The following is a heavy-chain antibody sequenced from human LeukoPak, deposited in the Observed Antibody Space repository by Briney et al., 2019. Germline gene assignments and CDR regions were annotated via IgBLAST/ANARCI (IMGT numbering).Heavy chain of an antibody. CDR1: GGSISSSSYY. D-gene: IGHD3-10*01. Sequence: SETLSLTCTVSGGSISSSSYYWGWIRQPPGKGLEWIGSICYSGSTYYNPSLKSRVTISVDTSKNQFSLKLSSVATAATAVYYCVNRDGSGSSYYFDYWGQGTLVTVSS. J-gene: IGHJ4*02. CDR3: VNRDGSGSSYYFDY. CDR2: ICYSGST. V-gene: IGHV4-39*01.